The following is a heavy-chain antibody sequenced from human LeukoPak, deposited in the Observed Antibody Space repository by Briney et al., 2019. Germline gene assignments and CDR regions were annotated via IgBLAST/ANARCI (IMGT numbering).Heavy chain of an antibody. D-gene: IGHD3-22*01. CDR3: AKPYYYDSSGYYINDAFDI. V-gene: IGHV3-23*01. CDR2: TIGSGGST. J-gene: IGHJ3*02. Sequence: RGSLRLSCAPSAFTFSRYAMGWVRQAPGKGLEWVSATIGSGGSTYYADSVKGRFTISRDNAKNTLYLQMNSLRAEDTAVYYCAKPYYYDSSGYYINDAFDIWGQGTMVTVSS. CDR1: AFTFSRYA.